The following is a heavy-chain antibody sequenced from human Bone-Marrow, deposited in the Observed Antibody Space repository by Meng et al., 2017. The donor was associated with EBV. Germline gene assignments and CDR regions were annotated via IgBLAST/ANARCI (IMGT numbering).Heavy chain of an antibody. Sequence: QVQLQHWGAVLLKSSETLSLTCAVYGGSFSGYYWSWSRQPPGKGLEWIGEINHSGSTNYNPSLKSRVTISVDTSKNQFSLKLSSVTAADTAVYYCVEGDYWGQGTLVTVSS. CDR3: VEGDY. J-gene: IGHJ4*02. CDR1: GGSFSGYY. CDR2: INHSGST. V-gene: IGHV4-34*01.